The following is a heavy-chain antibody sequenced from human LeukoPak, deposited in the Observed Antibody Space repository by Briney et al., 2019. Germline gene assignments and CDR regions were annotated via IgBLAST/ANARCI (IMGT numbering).Heavy chain of an antibody. J-gene: IGHJ5*02. CDR3: ARGRTPYCSSTSCNKFDP. CDR1: GGSISSYY. V-gene: IGHV4-4*07. CDR2: IYTSGST. Sequence: SETLSLTCTVSGGSISSYYWSWIRQPAGKGLEWIGRIYTSGSTNYNPSLKSRVTISVDTSKNQFSLKLSSVTAADTAVYYCARGRTPYCSSTSCNKFDPWGQGTLVTVSS. D-gene: IGHD2-2*02.